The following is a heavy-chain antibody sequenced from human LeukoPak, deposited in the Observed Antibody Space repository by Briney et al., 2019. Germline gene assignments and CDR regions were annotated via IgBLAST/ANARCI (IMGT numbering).Heavy chain of an antibody. CDR2: IWYDGSNK. V-gene: IGHV3-33*08. Sequence: TGGSLRLSCEASGFTFNRYAMHWVRQAPGKGLEWVAVIWYDGSNKYYADSVKGRFTISRDNSKNTLYLQMSSLRAEDTAVYYCAREDRYSSGWKDAFDIWGQGTMVTVSS. J-gene: IGHJ3*02. CDR3: AREDRYSSGWKDAFDI. D-gene: IGHD6-19*01. CDR1: GFTFNRYA.